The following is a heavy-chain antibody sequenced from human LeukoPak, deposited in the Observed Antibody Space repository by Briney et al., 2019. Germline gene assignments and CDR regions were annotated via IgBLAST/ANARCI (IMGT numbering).Heavy chain of an antibody. CDR1: GGSISSSSYY. J-gene: IGHJ6*03. D-gene: IGHD6-13*01. CDR3: ARVGYSSSWYNSKSYYYYYMDV. Sequence: SETLSLTCTVSGGSISSSSYYWGWIRQPPGTGLEWIGSIYYSGSTYYNPSLKSRVTISVDTSKNQFSLKLSSVTAADTAVYYCARVGYSSSWYNSKSYYYYYMDVWGKGTTVTVSS. V-gene: IGHV4-39*01. CDR2: IYYSGST.